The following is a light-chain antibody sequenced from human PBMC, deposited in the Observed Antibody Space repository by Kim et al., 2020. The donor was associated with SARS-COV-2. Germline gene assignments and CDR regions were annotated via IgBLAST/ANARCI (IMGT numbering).Light chain of an antibody. CDR1: QNINIW. V-gene: IGKV1-5*01. CDR2: DAS. CDR3: QEYKSDSWT. J-gene: IGKJ1*01. Sequence: DIQMTQSPSTLSASVGDRVTITCRASQNINIWLAWYQQKPGKAPNLLIYDASNLETGVPSRFSGSGSGTQFTLTISSLQPDDFATYYCQEYKSDSWTFGQGTKVDIK.